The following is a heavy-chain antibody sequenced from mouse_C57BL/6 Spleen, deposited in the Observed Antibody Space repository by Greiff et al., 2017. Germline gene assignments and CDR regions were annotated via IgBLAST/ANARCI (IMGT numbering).Heavy chain of an antibody. CDR2: IYPSDSET. CDR3: ARSHTTVVVPRDY. J-gene: IGHJ2*01. Sequence: QVQLQQPGAELVRPGSSVKLSCKASGYTFTSYWMDWVKQRPGQGLEWIGNIYPSDSETHYNQKFKDKATLTVDKSSSTAYMPRSTLTPVDSPVYYCARSHTTVVVPRDYWGQGTTLTVSS. V-gene: IGHV1-61*01. D-gene: IGHD1-1*01. CDR1: GYTFTSYW.